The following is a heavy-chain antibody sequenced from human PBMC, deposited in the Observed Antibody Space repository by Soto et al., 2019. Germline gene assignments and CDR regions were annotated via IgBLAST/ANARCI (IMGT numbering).Heavy chain of an antibody. Sequence: QVHLQESGPGLVKPSETLSLTCTVSGGSVSSGSYYWSWIRQPPGKGLEWIGYIYYSGSTNYNPSLKSRVTISVDTSKNQFSLKLSSVTAADTAVYYCARFRRDDYGDYFDYWGQGTLVTVSS. CDR3: ARFRRDDYGDYFDY. D-gene: IGHD4-17*01. CDR1: GGSVSSGSYY. J-gene: IGHJ4*02. V-gene: IGHV4-61*01. CDR2: IYYSGST.